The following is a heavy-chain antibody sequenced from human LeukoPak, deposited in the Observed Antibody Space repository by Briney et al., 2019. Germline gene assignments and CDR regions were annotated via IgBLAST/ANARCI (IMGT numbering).Heavy chain of an antibody. Sequence: GGSLRLSCAASGFSFSSYVMHWVRQAPGKGLEWVAVISSDGSDKYYADSGKGRFTISRDNSKNQLYLQMNSLRPEDTAVYYCAKGVRGVIAYYLDYWGQGSLVTVSS. D-gene: IGHD3-10*01. CDR3: AKGVRGVIAYYLDY. CDR1: GFSFSSYV. J-gene: IGHJ4*02. CDR2: ISSDGSDK. V-gene: IGHV3-30*18.